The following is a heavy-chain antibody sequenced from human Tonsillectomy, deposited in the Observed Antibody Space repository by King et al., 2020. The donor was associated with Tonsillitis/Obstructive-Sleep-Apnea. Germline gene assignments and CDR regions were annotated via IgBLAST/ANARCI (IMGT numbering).Heavy chain of an antibody. CDR1: GGSISSSSYY. CDR2: IYYSGST. CDR3: ARLEYYDFWSGSRGWFDP. J-gene: IGHJ5*02. Sequence: VQLQESGPGLVKPSETLSLTCTVSGGSISSSSYYWGWIRQPPGKGLEWIGSIYYSGSTYYNPSLKSRVTISVDTSKNQFSLKLSSVTAADTAVYYRARLEYYDFWSGSRGWFDPWGQGTLVTVSS. V-gene: IGHV4-39*01. D-gene: IGHD3-3*01.